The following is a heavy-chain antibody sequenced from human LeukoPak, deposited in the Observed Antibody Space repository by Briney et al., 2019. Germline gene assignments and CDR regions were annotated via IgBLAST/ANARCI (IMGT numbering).Heavy chain of an antibody. CDR1: GGSISSYY. Sequence: SETLSLTCTVSGGSISSYYWSWIRQPPGKGLEWIGYIYTSGSTNYNPSLKSRVTISVDTSKNQFSLKLSSVTAADTAVYYCARLAVAATSNWFDPWGQGTLVTVSS. CDR2: IYTSGST. J-gene: IGHJ5*02. D-gene: IGHD6-19*01. V-gene: IGHV4-4*09. CDR3: ARLAVAATSNWFDP.